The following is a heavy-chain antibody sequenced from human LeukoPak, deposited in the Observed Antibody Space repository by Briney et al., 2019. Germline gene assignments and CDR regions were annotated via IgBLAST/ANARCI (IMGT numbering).Heavy chain of an antibody. CDR1: GGSISGYY. CDR3: ARQTGYGLVSFDF. CDR2: IYYSGST. J-gene: IGHJ4*02. V-gene: IGHV4-59*08. Sequence: SETLSLTCTVSGGSISGYYWNWVRQPPGKGLEWIGYIYYSGSTNYNPSLKSRVTISPDTSKNQFSLKLSSVTAADTAVYYCARQTGYGLVSFDFWGQGTLVTVSS. D-gene: IGHD3-10*01.